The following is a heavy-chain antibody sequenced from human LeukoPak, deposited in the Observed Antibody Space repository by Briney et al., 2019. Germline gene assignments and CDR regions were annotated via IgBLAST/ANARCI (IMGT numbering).Heavy chain of an antibody. CDR3: ARDRMGYYDSSGYYGEGFDY. V-gene: IGHV1-69*01. J-gene: IGHJ4*02. D-gene: IGHD3-22*01. CDR2: IIPIFGTA. CDR1: GGTFSSYA. Sequence: SVKVSCKAFGGTFSSYAISWVRQAPGQGLEWMGGIIPIFGTANYAQKFQGRVTITADESTSTAYMELSSLRSEDTAVYYCARDRMGYYDSSGYYGEGFDYWGQGTLVTVSS.